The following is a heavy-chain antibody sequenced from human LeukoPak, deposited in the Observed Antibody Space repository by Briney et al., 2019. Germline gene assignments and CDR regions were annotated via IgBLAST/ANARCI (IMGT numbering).Heavy chain of an antibody. Sequence: GASVKVSCKASGYTFTGYYMHWVRQAPGQGLELVERINPNSGGTDYAQKFQGRVTMTRDTSISTAYMELSRLRSDDTGVYYCARVSGSYYYGSGRYYKFDHWGQGTLVTVSS. CDR3: ARVSGSYYYGSGRYYKFDH. V-gene: IGHV1-2*05. CDR1: GYTFTGYY. CDR2: INPNSGGT. D-gene: IGHD3-10*01. J-gene: IGHJ4*02.